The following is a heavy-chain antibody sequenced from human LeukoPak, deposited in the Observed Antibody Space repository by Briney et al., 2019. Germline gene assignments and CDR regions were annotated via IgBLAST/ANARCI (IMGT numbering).Heavy chain of an antibody. J-gene: IGHJ4*02. CDR2: ISSSSSYI. CDR1: GFTFSSYS. D-gene: IGHD2-15*01. CDR3: AREVRDIVVVVAASPFDY. V-gene: IGHV3-21*01. Sequence: PGGSLRLSCAASGFTFSSYSMNWVRQAPGKGLEWVSSISSSSSYIYYADSVKGRFTISRDNAKNSLYLQMNSLRAEDTAVYYCAREVRDIVVVVAASPFDYWGQGTLVAVSS.